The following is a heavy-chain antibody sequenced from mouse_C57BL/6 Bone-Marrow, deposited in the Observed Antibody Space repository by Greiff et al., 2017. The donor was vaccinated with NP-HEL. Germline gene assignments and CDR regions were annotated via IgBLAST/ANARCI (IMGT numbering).Heavy chain of an antibody. J-gene: IGHJ2*01. CDR3: AGRDYGSSYNDY. CDR2: IYPRSGNT. CDR1: GYTFTSYG. Sequence: QVQLQQSGAELARPGASVKLSCKASGYTFTSYGISWVKQRTGQGLEWIGEIYPRSGNTYYNEKFKGKATLTADKSSSTAYMELRSLTSEDSAVYFCAGRDYGSSYNDYWGQGTTLTVSS. V-gene: IGHV1-81*01. D-gene: IGHD1-1*01.